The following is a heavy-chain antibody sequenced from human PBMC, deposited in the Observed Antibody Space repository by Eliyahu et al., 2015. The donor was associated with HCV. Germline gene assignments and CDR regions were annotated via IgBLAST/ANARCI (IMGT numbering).Heavy chain of an antibody. Sequence: QVQLVQSGAEVKKPGASVKVSCKASSYAFTSYGISWVRQAPGQGLEWMGWISAYNGNTNYAEKLQGRVTMTTDTSTTTAYMELRSLRSDDTAVYYCARDYVSDSSGYYRLRYFDYWGQGTLVTVSS. CDR3: ARDYVSDSSGYYRLRYFDY. CDR1: SYAFTSYG. D-gene: IGHD3-22*01. J-gene: IGHJ4*02. V-gene: IGHV1-18*01. CDR2: ISAYNGNT.